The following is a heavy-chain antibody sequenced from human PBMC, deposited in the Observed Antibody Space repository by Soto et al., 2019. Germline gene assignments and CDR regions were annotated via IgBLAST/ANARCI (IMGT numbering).Heavy chain of an antibody. D-gene: IGHD3-22*01. CDR1: GFTFSSYA. CDR3: ASLDYYDSSGPLIDY. CDR2: ISYDGSNK. J-gene: IGHJ4*02. V-gene: IGHV3-30-3*01. Sequence: PGGSLRLCCAACGFTFSSYAMHWVRQAPGKGLEWVAVISYDGSNKYYADSVKGRFTISRDNSKNTLYLQMNSLRAEDTAVYYCASLDYYDSSGPLIDYWGQGTLVTVSS.